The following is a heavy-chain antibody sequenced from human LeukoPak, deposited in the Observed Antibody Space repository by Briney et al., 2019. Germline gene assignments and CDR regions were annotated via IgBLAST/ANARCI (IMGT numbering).Heavy chain of an antibody. CDR1: GYTFTGYY. CDR2: INPNSGGT. J-gene: IGHJ6*03. V-gene: IGHV1-2*06. CDR3: ARDYDILTGPNPKYYYYYMDV. D-gene: IGHD3-9*01. Sequence: ASVKVSCKASGYTFTGYYMHWVRQAPGQGLEWMGRINPNSGGTNYAQKFQGRVTMTRDTSISTAYMELSSLRSEDTAVYYCARDYDILTGPNPKYYYYYMDVWGKGTTVTVSS.